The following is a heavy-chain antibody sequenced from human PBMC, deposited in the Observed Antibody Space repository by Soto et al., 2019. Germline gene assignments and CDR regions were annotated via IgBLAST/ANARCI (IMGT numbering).Heavy chain of an antibody. CDR1: GYSFTSYW. D-gene: IGHD6-6*01. Sequence: CKGSGYSFTSYWIGWVRQMPGKGLEWMGIIYPGDSDTRYSPSFQGQVTMTTDTSTSTAYMELRSLRSDDTAVYYCARDSHSISSWFDPWGQGTLVTVSS. J-gene: IGHJ5*02. CDR2: IYPGDSDT. V-gene: IGHV5-51*01. CDR3: ARDSHSISSWFDP.